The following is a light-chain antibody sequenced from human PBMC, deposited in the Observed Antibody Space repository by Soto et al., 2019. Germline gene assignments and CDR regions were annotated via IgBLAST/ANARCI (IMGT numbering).Light chain of an antibody. Sequence: DSQMTQSPSSLSASVGDRFTITCQASHDISIYLNWYQQKPWKAPKLLVYDPSNLETGVPSSFSGSGSGTDFTFTISSLQHEDIATYYCQQYDNLHNLTFGGGTKVDIK. CDR3: QQYDNLHNLT. CDR1: HDISIY. CDR2: DPS. J-gene: IGKJ4*01. V-gene: IGKV1-33*01.